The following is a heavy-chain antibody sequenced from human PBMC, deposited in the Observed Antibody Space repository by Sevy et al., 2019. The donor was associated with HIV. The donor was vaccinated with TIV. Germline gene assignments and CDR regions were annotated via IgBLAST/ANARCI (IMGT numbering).Heavy chain of an antibody. V-gene: IGHV3-66*01. J-gene: IGHJ4*02. D-gene: IGHD5-18*01. CDR2: IHSDDTT. CDR1: GFTVNSNY. Sequence: GGSLRLSCAASGFTVNSNYMTWVRQAPGKGLEGVSVIHSDDTTYHADSVKDRFTISRDNFRNTLYLHMSSLKAEDTAVYYCARGKSGYGYALNYWGQGTLVTVSS. CDR3: ARGKSGYGYALNY.